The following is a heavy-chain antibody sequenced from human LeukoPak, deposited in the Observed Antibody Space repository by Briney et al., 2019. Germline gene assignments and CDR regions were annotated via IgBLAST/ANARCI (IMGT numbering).Heavy chain of an antibody. CDR2: ISTRDNTI. J-gene: IGHJ4*02. Sequence: GGSLRLSCTASGFTFSDYYMSWIRQTPGKGLEWLSYISTRDNTIQYADSVKGRFTISRDNSKNTLYLQMNSLRAEDTAVYYCAKDLWFGELFGLFDYWGQGTLVTVSS. D-gene: IGHD3-10*01. V-gene: IGHV3-11*01. CDR1: GFTFSDYY. CDR3: AKDLWFGELFGLFDY.